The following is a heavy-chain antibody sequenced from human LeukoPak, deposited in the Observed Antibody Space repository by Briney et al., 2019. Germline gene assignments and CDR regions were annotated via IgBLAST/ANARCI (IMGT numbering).Heavy chain of an antibody. D-gene: IGHD4-23*01. Sequence: PGRSLRLSCAASRFIFSDYGMHWVRQAPGKGLEWVAAIWYDGSKKFYADSMQGRFTISRDNSKNTLYLQMNSLRAGDTAVYYCARRDGDNDRGFDLWGQGTLVIVSS. CDR2: IWYDGSKK. CDR3: ARRDGDNDRGFDL. V-gene: IGHV3-33*01. J-gene: IGHJ4*02. CDR1: RFIFSDYG.